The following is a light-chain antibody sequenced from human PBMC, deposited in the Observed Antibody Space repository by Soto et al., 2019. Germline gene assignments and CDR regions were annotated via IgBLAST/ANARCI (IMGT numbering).Light chain of an antibody. CDR2: DVT. J-gene: IGLJ3*02. CDR1: SSDVGGYNY. Sequence: QSALTQPRSVSGSPGQSVTISCTGTSSDVGGYNYISWYQQHPGKAPKLIMYDVTKRPSGVPDRFSGSKSGNTASLTISGLQAEDEADYSCCSYAGSYTLWVFGGGTKLTVL. V-gene: IGLV2-11*01. CDR3: CSYAGSYTLWV.